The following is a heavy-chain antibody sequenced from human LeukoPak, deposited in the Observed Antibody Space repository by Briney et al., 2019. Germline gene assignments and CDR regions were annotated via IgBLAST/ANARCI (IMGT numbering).Heavy chain of an antibody. J-gene: IGHJ4*02. CDR3: ARRPYDSSGHFGY. CDR1: GGSISSSSYY. V-gene: IGHV4-39*01. CDR2: IYYSGST. D-gene: IGHD3-22*01. Sequence: SETLSLTCTVSGGSISSSSYYWGWIRQPPGKGLEWIGSIYYSGSTYYNPSLKSRVTISVDTSKNQFSLKLSSVTAADTAVYYCARRPYDSSGHFGYWGQETLVTVSS.